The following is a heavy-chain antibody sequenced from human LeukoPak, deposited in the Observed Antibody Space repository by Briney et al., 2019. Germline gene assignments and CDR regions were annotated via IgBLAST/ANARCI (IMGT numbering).Heavy chain of an antibody. CDR3: ANLGAAAGHDAFDI. D-gene: IGHD6-13*01. Sequence: ASVKVSCKASGYTSTGYYMHWVRQAPGQGLEWMGRINPNSGGTNYAQKFQGRVTMTRDTSISTAYMELSRLRSDDTAVYYCANLGAAAGHDAFDIWGQGTMVTVSS. CDR2: INPNSGGT. CDR1: GYTSTGYY. V-gene: IGHV1-2*06. J-gene: IGHJ3*02.